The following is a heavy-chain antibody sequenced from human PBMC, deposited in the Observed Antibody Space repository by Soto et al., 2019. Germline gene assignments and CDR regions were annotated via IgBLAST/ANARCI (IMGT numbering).Heavy chain of an antibody. D-gene: IGHD3-10*02. CDR2: ISGTGGST. J-gene: IGHJ5*02. CDR1: GFTFGIYA. CDR3: VKGLMSTMSSLQGWFDP. V-gene: IGHV3-23*01. Sequence: GGSLRLSCAASGFTFGIYAMSWVRQAPGKGLEWVSVISGTGGSTYYADSVKGRFTISRDNSKNTLYLQMNSPRAEDTAVYYCVKGLMSTMSSLQGWFDPWGQGTLVTVSS.